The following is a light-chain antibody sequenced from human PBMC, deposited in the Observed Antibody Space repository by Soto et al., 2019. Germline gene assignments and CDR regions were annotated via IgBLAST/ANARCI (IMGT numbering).Light chain of an antibody. J-gene: IGKJ4*01. CDR1: QGISKS. Sequence: DIQMTQSPSSLSASVGDSVTITCRASQGISKSLAWFQQKPGKAPKSLIYATSNLQSGVPSKFSGSGSGTDFTLTISSLQPEDFATYYCQQHKSYPLTFGGGTKVE. CDR3: QQHKSYPLT. V-gene: IGKV1-16*02. CDR2: ATS.